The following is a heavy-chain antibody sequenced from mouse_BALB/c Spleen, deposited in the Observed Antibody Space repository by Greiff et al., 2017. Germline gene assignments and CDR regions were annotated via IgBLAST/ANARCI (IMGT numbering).Heavy chain of an antibody. CDR2: IWAGGST. CDR1: GFSLTSYG. CDR3: ARERGYGSSLYYFDY. J-gene: IGHJ2*01. D-gene: IGHD1-1*01. V-gene: IGHV2-9*02. Sequence: VKLMESGPGLVAPSQSLSITCTVPGFSLTSYGVHWVRQPPGKGLEWLGVIWAGGSTNYNSALMSRLSISKDNSKSQVFLKMNSLQTDDTAMYYCARERGYGSSLYYFDYWGQGTTLTVSS.